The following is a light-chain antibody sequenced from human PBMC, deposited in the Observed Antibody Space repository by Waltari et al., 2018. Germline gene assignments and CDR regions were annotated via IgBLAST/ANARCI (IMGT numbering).Light chain of an antibody. CDR2: EVS. CDR1: SSHVGVYHY. V-gene: IGLV2-8*01. CDR3: SSYAGRNTL. Sequence: QSALTQPPSASGAPGQSVTISCTGTSSHVGVYHYVSWYQQPPGEAPKRLIYEVSKRPSGVPDRFSGSKSGNTASLTVSGLQAEDEGDYYCSSYAGRNTLFGGGTKLTVL. J-gene: IGLJ2*01.